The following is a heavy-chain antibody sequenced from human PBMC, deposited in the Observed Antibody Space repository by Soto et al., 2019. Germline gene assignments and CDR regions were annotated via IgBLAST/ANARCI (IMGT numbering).Heavy chain of an antibody. CDR3: ARTAEYYYDSSGYLGPPYYYGMDV. Sequence: SVKVSCKASGGTFSSYAISWVRQAPGQGLGWMGGIIPIFGTANYAQKFQGRVTITADESTSTAYMELSSLRSEDTAVYYCARTAEYYYDSSGYLGPPYYYGMDVWGQGTTVTVSS. CDR1: GGTFSSYA. CDR2: IIPIFGTA. V-gene: IGHV1-69*13. D-gene: IGHD3-22*01. J-gene: IGHJ6*02.